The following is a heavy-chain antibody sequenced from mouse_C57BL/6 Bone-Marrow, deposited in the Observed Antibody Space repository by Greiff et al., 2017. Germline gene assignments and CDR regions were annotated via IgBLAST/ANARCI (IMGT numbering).Heavy chain of an antibody. Sequence: QVQLQQPGAELVKPGASVKLSCKASGYTFTSYWMHWVKQRPGQGLEWIGMIHPNSGSTNYNEKFKSKATLTVDKSSSTAYMQLSSLTSEDSAVYYCARESYYHVFAYWGQGTLVTVSA. D-gene: IGHD1-1*01. J-gene: IGHJ3*01. V-gene: IGHV1-64*01. CDR3: ARESYYHVFAY. CDR2: IHPNSGST. CDR1: GYTFTSYW.